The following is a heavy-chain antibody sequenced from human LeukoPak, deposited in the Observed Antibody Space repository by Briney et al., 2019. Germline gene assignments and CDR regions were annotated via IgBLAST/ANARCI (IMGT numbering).Heavy chain of an antibody. CDR1: GFTFSSYS. Sequence: GGSLRLSCAASGFTFSSYSMNWVRQAPGKGLEWVSSISSSSSYIYYADSVKGRFTISRDNAKNSLYLQVNSLRAEDTAVYYCARDGITMVRGVTSHFDYWGQGTLVTVSS. J-gene: IGHJ4*02. V-gene: IGHV3-21*01. D-gene: IGHD3-10*01. CDR3: ARDGITMVRGVTSHFDY. CDR2: ISSSSSYI.